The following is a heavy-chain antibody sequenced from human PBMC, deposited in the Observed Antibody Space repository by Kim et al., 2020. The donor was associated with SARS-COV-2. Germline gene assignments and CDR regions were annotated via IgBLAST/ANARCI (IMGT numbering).Heavy chain of an antibody. V-gene: IGHV3-21*01. J-gene: IGHJ3*02. CDR1: GFTFSSYS. D-gene: IGHD3-10*01. CDR2: ISSSSYL. CDR3: ARDAGAKDAFDI. Sequence: GGSLRLSCAASGFTFSSYSMNWVRQAPGKGLEWVSSISSSSYLYYADSVKGRFTISRDNAKNSRFQQMNSLRAEDTAVYYCARDAGAKDAFDIWGQGTMVTVSS.